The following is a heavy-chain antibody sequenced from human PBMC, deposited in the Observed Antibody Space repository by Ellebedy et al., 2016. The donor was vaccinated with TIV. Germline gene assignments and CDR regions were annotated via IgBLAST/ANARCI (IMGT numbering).Heavy chain of an antibody. D-gene: IGHD3-10*01. J-gene: IGHJ4*02. Sequence: PGGSLRLSCAPSGFTFSGYAMSWVRKAPGKGLEWVSGFGVSGDTTYYADSVKGRFTISRDNSKNTLYLQMNSLRAEDTAMYYCARGKSGTYIHHAFDCWGQGTLVTVSS. CDR3: ARGKSGTYIHHAFDC. CDR2: FGVSGDTT. CDR1: GFTFSGYA. V-gene: IGHV3-23*01.